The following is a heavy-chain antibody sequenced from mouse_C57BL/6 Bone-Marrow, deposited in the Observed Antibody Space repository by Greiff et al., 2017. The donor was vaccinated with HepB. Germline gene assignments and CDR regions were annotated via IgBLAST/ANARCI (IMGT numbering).Heavy chain of an antibody. V-gene: IGHV3-5*01. Sequence: EVQLQQSGPGLVKPSQTVFLTCTVTGISITTGNYRWSWIRQFPGNKLEWIGYIYYSGTITYNPSRTSRSTITRDTPKNQFFLEMNSLTAEDTATYYCARDGDYYGSSYWGQGTTLTVSS. D-gene: IGHD1-1*01. CDR1: GISITTGNYR. CDR2: IYYSGTI. CDR3: ARDGDYYGSSY. J-gene: IGHJ2*01.